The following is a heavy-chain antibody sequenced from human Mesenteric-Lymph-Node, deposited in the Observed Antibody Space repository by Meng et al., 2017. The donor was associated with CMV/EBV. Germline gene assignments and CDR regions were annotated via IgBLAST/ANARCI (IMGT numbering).Heavy chain of an antibody. D-gene: IGHD1-26*01. J-gene: IGHJ4*02. CDR2: IKQDGSEK. V-gene: IGHV3-7*01. CDR1: GFTFSSYW. CDR3: ARDGDSGSYYDQYYFDY. Sequence: GGSLRLSCAASGFTFSSYWMSWVRQAPGKGLEWVANIKQDGSEKYYVDSVKGRFTISRDNAKNSLYLQMNSLRAEDTAGYYCARDGDSGSYYDQYYFDYWGQGTLVTVSS.